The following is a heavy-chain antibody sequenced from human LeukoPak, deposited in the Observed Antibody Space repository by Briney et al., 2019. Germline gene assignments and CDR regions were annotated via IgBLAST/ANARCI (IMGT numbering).Heavy chain of an antibody. CDR2: ISGSGGST. CDR3: ARDLMGIAYRGAFYY. J-gene: IGHJ4*02. Sequence: GGSPRLSCAASGFTFSSYAMSWVRQAPGKGLEWVSAISGSGGSTYYADSVKGRFTISRDNSKNTLYLQMNSLRAEDTAVYYCARDLMGIAYRGAFYYWGQGTLVTVSS. CDR1: GFTFSSYA. D-gene: IGHD6-13*01. V-gene: IGHV3-23*01.